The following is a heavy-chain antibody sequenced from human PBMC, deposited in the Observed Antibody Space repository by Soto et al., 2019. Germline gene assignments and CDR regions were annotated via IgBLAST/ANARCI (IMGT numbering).Heavy chain of an antibody. CDR2: IDHDGST. J-gene: IGHJ4*02. CDR1: GFTFSNYW. Sequence: EVQLVESGGGLVQSGGSLRLSCAASGFTFSNYWMHWVRQAPGKGLAWVARIDHDGSTDYAGSVRGRFTVSRDNAESMLYLQMNSLRDDDTALYYCVRDSHGDYWGQGTLVTVSS. CDR3: VRDSHGDY. V-gene: IGHV3-74*01.